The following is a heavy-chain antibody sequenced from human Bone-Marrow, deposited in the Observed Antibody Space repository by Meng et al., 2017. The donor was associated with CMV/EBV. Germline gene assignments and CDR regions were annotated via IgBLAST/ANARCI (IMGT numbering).Heavy chain of an antibody. V-gene: IGHV3-74*01. J-gene: IGHJ4*02. CDR1: GFTFSPYW. Sequence: GESLKISCAASGFTFSPYWMHWVRQAPGKGLEWVSRINSDGTSTSYADSVKGRLTIYRDKAKNTAYLQMDSLRVEDTAVYYCARGGRYCSTMSCLELGNWGQGTLVTVSS. D-gene: IGHD2-2*01. CDR2: INSDGTST. CDR3: ARGGRYCSTMSCLELGN.